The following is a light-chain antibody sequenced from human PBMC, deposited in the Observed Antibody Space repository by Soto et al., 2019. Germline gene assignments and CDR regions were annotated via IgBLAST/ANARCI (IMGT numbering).Light chain of an antibody. J-gene: IGLJ3*02. CDR3: AAWDDNLGGFGL. Sequence: QPVLTQSPSASGTPGQRVTISCSGSRSNIGSNAVSWYQQLPGTAPKLLIYSNNQRPSGVPDRFSGSKSGTSASLAIIGLQSEDEANYYCAAWDDNLGGFGLFGGGTKVTVL. CDR1: RSNIGSNA. CDR2: SNN. V-gene: IGLV1-44*01.